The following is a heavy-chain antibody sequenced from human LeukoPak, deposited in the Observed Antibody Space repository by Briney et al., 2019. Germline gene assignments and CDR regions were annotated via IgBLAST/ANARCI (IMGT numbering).Heavy chain of an antibody. J-gene: IGHJ5*02. CDR2: INPNSGGA. Sequence: ASVKVSCKASGYTLTGYYMHWVRQAPGQGLEWMGWINPNSGGANYAQKFQGWVTMTRDTSISTAYMELSRLRSDDTAVYYCARDLWTAAAGTSWFDPWGQGTLVTVSS. CDR3: ARDLWTAAAGTSWFDP. CDR1: GYTLTGYY. D-gene: IGHD6-13*01. V-gene: IGHV1-2*04.